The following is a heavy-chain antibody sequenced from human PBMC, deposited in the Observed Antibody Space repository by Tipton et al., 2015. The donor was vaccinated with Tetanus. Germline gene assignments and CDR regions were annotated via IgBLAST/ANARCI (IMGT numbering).Heavy chain of an antibody. J-gene: IGHJ4*02. V-gene: IGHV1-69*01. D-gene: IGHD1-14*01. CDR1: GGTFTNYA. CDR2: ITPIFGTT. Sequence: QSGPEVKKPGSSVKVSCKASGGTFTNYALSWVRQAPGQGLEWVGGITPIFGTTNSAPKFQGRVTITADESTNTAYMELSSLRSDDSAVYYRARAPNRISRAYDYWGQGTQIIVSS. CDR3: ARAPNRISRAYDY.